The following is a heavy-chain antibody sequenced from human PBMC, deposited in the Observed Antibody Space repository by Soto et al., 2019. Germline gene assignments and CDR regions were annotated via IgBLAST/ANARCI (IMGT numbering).Heavy chain of an antibody. CDR3: ARDRGYSGSYYYYYGMDV. Sequence: ASVKVSCKASGYTFTSYAMHWVRQAPGQRLEWMGWINAGNGNTKYSQKFQGRVTITRDTSASTAYMELSSLRSEDTAVYYCARDRGYSGSYYYYYGMDVWGQGTTVTVSS. CDR1: GYTFTSYA. D-gene: IGHD1-26*01. CDR2: INAGNGNT. V-gene: IGHV1-3*01. J-gene: IGHJ6*02.